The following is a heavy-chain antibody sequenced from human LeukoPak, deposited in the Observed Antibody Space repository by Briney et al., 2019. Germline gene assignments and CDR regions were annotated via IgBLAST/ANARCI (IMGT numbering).Heavy chain of an antibody. V-gene: IGHV4-34*01. Sequence: SETLSLTCAVYGGPFSGNYWSWFRQLSGKGLEWIGQIYDSENTDYNPSLQSRVTILIDTSKNHFSLRVRSVTAADTALYFCARGRTVFDPWGQGILVTVSS. CDR3: ARGRTVFDP. D-gene: IGHD2-8*02. CDR2: IYDSENT. CDR1: GGPFSGNY. J-gene: IGHJ5*02.